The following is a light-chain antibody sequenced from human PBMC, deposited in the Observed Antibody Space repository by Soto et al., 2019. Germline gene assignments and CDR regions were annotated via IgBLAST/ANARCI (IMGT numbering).Light chain of an antibody. J-gene: IGKJ5*01. CDR1: QNVLSNY. V-gene: IGKV3-15*01. Sequence: EIVLTQSPGTLSLSPGERATLSCWASQNVLSNYLAWYQQKPGQAPRLLIYGASTRATGIPARFSGSGSGTEFTLTISSLQSEDFAVYYCQQYNTWPPITFGQGTRLEIK. CDR2: GAS. CDR3: QQYNTWPPIT.